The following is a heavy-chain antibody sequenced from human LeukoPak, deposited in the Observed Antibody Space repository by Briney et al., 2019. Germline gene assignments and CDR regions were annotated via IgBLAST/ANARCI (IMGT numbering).Heavy chain of an antibody. D-gene: IGHD1-26*01. CDR1: GFTVSSYG. CDR2: ISNSGYNT. V-gene: IGHV3-23*01. J-gene: IGHJ4*02. CDR3: ARHSGSYFYYHFDY. Sequence: GGSLRLSCGVSGFTVSSYGMSWVRQAPGRGLEWVSVISNSGYNTEYADSVKGRFTISKDNSGNTLYLQMNSLRPEDTAVYYCARHSGSYFYYHFDYWGQGTLVTVSS.